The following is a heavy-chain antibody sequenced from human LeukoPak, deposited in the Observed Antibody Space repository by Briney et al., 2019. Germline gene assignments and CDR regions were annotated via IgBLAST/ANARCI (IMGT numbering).Heavy chain of an antibody. CDR1: GFIFSSYW. J-gene: IGHJ4*02. V-gene: IGHV3-74*01. D-gene: IGHD2-2*01. CDR2: ISIDGSET. CDR3: ARVSCSTTSCKYPFDY. Sequence: GGSLRLSCAASGFIFSSYWMHWVRQAPGKGLVWVLRISIDGSETTYADSVKGRFTVSRDNARNTLYLHMNSLRAEDTAVYYCARVSCSTTSCKYPFDYWGQGTLVTVSS.